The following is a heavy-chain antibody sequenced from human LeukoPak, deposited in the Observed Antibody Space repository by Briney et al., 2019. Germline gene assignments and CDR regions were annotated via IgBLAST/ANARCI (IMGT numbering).Heavy chain of an antibody. J-gene: IGHJ2*01. D-gene: IGHD1-26*01. CDR3: VRWIASGSGIYWYFDV. Sequence: PGGSLRLSCAASGFTFNTYNMNWVRQAPGKGLEWVSSISTSSSYIYYADSVKGRFTISRDNAKNSLFLQMNSLRAEDTAVYYCVRWIASGSGIYWYFDVWGRGTLVTVSS. CDR1: GFTFNTYN. V-gene: IGHV3-21*01. CDR2: ISTSSSYI.